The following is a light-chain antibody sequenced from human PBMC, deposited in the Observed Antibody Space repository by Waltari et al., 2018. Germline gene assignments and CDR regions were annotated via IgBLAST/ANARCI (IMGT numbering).Light chain of an antibody. CDR3: QMYVRLPAT. CDR2: DAS. CDR1: QSVGRPC. V-gene: IGKV3-20*01. J-gene: IGKJ1*01. Sequence: EREFTHSPGTLSFSPGERATLSCRASQSVGRPCCWYQQKQGQAPRLLIYDASTRATGIPDRFSGGGSGTDFSLTISRLEPEDFAVYYCQMYVRLPATFGQGTKVEI.